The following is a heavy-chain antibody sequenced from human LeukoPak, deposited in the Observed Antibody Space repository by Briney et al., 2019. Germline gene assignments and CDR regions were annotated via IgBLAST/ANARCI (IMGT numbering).Heavy chain of an antibody. CDR2: IISSGSYI. Sequence: GGSLRLSCAASGFTFSSYTMNWVRQAPGKGLEWVSSIISSGSYIYYADSVKGRFTISGDNAKNSLYLQMNSLRAEDTAVYYCARDFGGYCRSSNCYLGWLDYWGQGTLVTVSS. V-gene: IGHV3-21*03. CDR3: ARDFGGYCRSSNCYLGWLDY. J-gene: IGHJ4*02. CDR1: GFTFSSYT. D-gene: IGHD2-2*01.